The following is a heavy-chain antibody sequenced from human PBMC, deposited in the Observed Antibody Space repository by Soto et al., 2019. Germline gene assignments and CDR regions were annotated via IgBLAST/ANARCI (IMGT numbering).Heavy chain of an antibody. V-gene: IGHV3-9*01. CDR1: GFTFDDYA. CDR3: XXXXXXXXXXXXXXXFDY. Sequence: EVQLVESGGGLVQPGRSLRLSCAASGFTFDDYAMHWVRRVPGKGLEXXXXISWNSNIXGYADSVKGRFTISRDNAKXXXXXXXXXXXXXXXXXXXXXXXXXXXXXXXXXXXFDYWGQGTLVTVSS. CDR2: ISWNSNIX. J-gene: IGHJ4*02.